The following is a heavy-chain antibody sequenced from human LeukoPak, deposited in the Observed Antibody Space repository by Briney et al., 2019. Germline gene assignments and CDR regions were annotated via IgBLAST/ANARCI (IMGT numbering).Heavy chain of an antibody. CDR3: ARDLGQYNSDWGRSFDY. Sequence: ASVKLSCKASGYTFTSYAMNWVRQAPGQGLEWMGWINTNTGNPTYAQDFTGRFVFSLDTSVNTAYLQINSLKAEDTALYYCARDLGQYNSDWGRSFDYWGQGTLVTVSS. CDR2: INTNTGNP. D-gene: IGHD3-16*01. J-gene: IGHJ4*02. V-gene: IGHV7-4-1*02. CDR1: GYTFTSYA.